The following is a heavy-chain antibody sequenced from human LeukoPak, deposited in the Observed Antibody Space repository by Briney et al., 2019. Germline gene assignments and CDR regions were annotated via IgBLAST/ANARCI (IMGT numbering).Heavy chain of an antibody. Sequence: ASVKVSCKASGYTFTSYGISWVRQAPGQGLEWMGWISAYNGNTNYAQKLQGRVTMTTDTSTSTAYMELRSLRSDDTAVYYCASFSGSFFYDSSGYTPFDYWGQGTLVTVSS. CDR3: ASFSGSFFYDSSGYTPFDY. CDR1: GYTFTSYG. CDR2: ISAYNGNT. D-gene: IGHD3-22*01. J-gene: IGHJ4*02. V-gene: IGHV1-18*01.